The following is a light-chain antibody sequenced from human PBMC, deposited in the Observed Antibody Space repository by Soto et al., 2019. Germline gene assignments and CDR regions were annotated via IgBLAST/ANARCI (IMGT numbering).Light chain of an antibody. J-gene: IGKJ1*01. V-gene: IGKV1-27*01. CDR2: AAS. CDR3: QKYSGAPPT. CDR1: QAIGIY. Sequence: DIQMTQSPSSLSTSVGDRVTITCRASQAIGIYLAWYQQKPGKVPNLLIYAASTLQSGVPSRFSGSGSGTGFNLTINSLQPEDGATYYCQKYSGAPPTFGQGTKVEIK.